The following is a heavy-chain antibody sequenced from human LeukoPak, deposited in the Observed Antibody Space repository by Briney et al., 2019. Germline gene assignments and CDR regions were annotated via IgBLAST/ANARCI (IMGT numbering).Heavy chain of an antibody. CDR2: LHNSGNS. CDR3: ARQRSCSSSSCYQPYYMDV. D-gene: IGHD2-2*01. V-gene: IGHV4-59*01. CDR1: GGSISSFY. Sequence: SETLSLTCTVSGGSISSFYWSWIRQPPGKGLEWIGHLHNSGNSNYKPSLNSRVTISADTSKNQFSLKLSSVTAADAAVYYCARQRSCSSSSCYQPYYMDVWGKGTTVTVSS. J-gene: IGHJ6*03.